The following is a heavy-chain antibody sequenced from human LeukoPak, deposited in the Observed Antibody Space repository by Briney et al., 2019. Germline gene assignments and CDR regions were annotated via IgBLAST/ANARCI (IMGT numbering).Heavy chain of an antibody. CDR2: VTGPADTT. J-gene: IGHJ4*02. D-gene: IGHD5-24*01. V-gene: IGHV3-23*01. Sequence: GGSLRLSCAVSGFTFNNYAMNWVRQPPGKGQEWVAAVTGPADTTYYADSVKGRFTISRDSFKDTVYLQMNRLGAEDTALYYCAKGAAIDHWGQGTLVTVSS. CDR1: GFTFNNYA. CDR3: AKGAAIDH.